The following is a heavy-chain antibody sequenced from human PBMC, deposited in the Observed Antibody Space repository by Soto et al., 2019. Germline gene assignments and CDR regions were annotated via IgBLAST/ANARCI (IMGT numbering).Heavy chain of an antibody. V-gene: IGHV5-51*01. D-gene: IGHD2-2*01. Sequence: PGESLKISCXGSGYSFTSYWIGWVRQMPGKGLEWMGIIYPGDSDTRYSPSFQGQVTISADKSISTAYLQWSSLKASDTAMYYCARSVPAAMNYYYGIDVWGQGTTVTVSS. CDR2: IYPGDSDT. J-gene: IGHJ6*02. CDR1: GYSFTSYW. CDR3: ARSVPAAMNYYYGIDV.